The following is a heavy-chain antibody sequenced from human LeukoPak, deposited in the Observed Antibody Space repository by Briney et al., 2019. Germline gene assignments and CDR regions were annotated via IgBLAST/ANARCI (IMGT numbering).Heavy chain of an antibody. CDR1: GGSFSGYY. Sequence: SETLSLTCAVYGGSFSGYYWSWIRQPPGKGLEWIGEINHSGSTNYNPSLKSRATISVDTSKNQFSLKLSSVTAADTAVYYCARSLRYSSSWSYWGQGTLVTVSS. CDR2: INHSGST. D-gene: IGHD6-13*01. J-gene: IGHJ4*02. V-gene: IGHV4-34*01. CDR3: ARSLRYSSSWSY.